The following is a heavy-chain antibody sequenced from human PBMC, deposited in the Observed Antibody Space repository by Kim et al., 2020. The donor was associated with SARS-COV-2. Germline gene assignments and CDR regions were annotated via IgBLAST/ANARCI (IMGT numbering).Heavy chain of an antibody. Sequence: GGSLRLSCAASGFTVSSNYMSWVRQAPGKGLEWVSVIYSGGSTYYADSVKGIFTISRDNSKNTLYLQMNSLRAEDTAVYYCAREQRITMVRGVIYYYYGMDVWGQGTTVTVSS. V-gene: IGHV3-66*01. D-gene: IGHD3-10*01. CDR1: GFTVSSNY. CDR2: IYSGGST. J-gene: IGHJ6*02. CDR3: AREQRITMVRGVIYYYYGMDV.